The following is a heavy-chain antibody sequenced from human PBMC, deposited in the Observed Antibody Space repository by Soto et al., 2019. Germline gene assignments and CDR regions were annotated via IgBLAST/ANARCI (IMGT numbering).Heavy chain of an antibody. CDR1: GFTFSNAW. CDR2: IKSKTDGGTT. J-gene: IGHJ6*02. Sequence: EVQLVESGGGLVQPGGSLRLSCAASGFTFSNAWMSWVRQAPGKGLEWVGRIKSKTDGGTTDYAAPVKGRFTISRDDSKNTLYLQMNSLKTEDTAVYYCTTSPYDSSGYYYYYGMDVWGQGTTVTVSS. CDR3: TTSPYDSSGYYYYYGMDV. V-gene: IGHV3-15*01. D-gene: IGHD3-22*01.